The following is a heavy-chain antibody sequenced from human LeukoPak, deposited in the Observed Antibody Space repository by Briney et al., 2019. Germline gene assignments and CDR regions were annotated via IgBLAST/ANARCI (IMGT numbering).Heavy chain of an antibody. Sequence: GGSLRPSCAASGFTFSSYAMSWVRQAPGKGLDWVSGISGSGGSTYYADSVKGRFTISRDNSKNILYLQMNSLRAEDTAVYYCATPLSGYHFYFYFDSWGQGTLVTVSS. D-gene: IGHD5-12*01. V-gene: IGHV3-23*01. CDR3: ATPLSGYHFYFYFDS. CDR1: GFTFSSYA. CDR2: ISGSGGST. J-gene: IGHJ4*02.